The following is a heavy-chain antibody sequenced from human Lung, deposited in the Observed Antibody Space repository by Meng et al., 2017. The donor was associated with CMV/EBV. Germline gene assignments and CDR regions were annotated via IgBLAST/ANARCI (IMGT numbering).Heavy chain of an antibody. D-gene: IGHD5-24*01. V-gene: IGHV4-4*07. CDR2: IYTSGST. CDR1: GGSISCYY. CDR3: VRGSRDEAFQH. Sequence: VQLEGSGPGLGEPSENLSLTLLVSGGSISCYYWSWIRQPAGKGLGWIGRIYTSGSTNYNPPLKSRVTMSVDTSKNQFSLKLSSVTAADTAVYYCVRGSRDEAFQHWGQGTLVTVSS. J-gene: IGHJ1*01.